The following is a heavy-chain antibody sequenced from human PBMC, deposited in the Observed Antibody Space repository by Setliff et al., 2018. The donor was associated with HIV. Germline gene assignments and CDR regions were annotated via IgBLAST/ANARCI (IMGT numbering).Heavy chain of an antibody. CDR3: ARRIGAGNFDY. CDR2: IYTSGSA. CDR1: GGSISSGSYY. D-gene: IGHD3-16*01. Sequence: SETLSLTCSVSGGSISSGSYYWNWIRQPAGKGLEWIGRIYTSGSADYNPSLKSRVTISLATSKNQFSLKLSSVTAADTAVYYCARRIGAGNFDYWGQGTLVTVSS. J-gene: IGHJ4*02. V-gene: IGHV4-61*02.